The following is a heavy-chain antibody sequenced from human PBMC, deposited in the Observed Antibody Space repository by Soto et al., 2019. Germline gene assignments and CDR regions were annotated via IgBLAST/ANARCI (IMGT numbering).Heavy chain of an antibody. V-gene: IGHV3-23*01. CDR3: AKSSPQRSAWAPWDS. CDR2: INGRGDDT. D-gene: IGHD5-18*01. J-gene: IGHJ5*01. CDR1: GFTFWGYA. Sequence: VQLLESGGGLVQPGGSLRLSCAASGFTFWGYAMSWVRQPPGKGLEWVSSINGRGDDTYYADSVKGRFTISRDNSKNPRYPPIDHLRDDDPGMFYCAKSSPQRSAWAPWDSWGPGTLVTVSS.